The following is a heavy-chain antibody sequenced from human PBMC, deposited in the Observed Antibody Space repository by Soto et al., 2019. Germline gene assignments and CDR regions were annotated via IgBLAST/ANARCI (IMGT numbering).Heavy chain of an antibody. Sequence: QVQLVQSGAEVKKPGASVKVSCKASGYTFTDYYIHWVRQAPGQGLEWMGRINPHSGGTNIEQQFQAWVTMTWYTSISTASMELSRLKSDDTAVYYCARGMASSDFDYWGQGTLVTVSS. J-gene: IGHJ4*02. V-gene: IGHV1-2*04. D-gene: IGHD6-19*01. CDR3: ARGMASSDFDY. CDR1: GYTFTDYY. CDR2: INPHSGGT.